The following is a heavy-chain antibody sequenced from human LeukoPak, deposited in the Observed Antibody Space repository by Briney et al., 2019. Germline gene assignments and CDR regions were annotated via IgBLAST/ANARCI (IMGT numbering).Heavy chain of an antibody. J-gene: IGHJ3*02. V-gene: IGHV3-7*01. CDR2: IKQDGSEK. D-gene: IGHD3-16*02. CDR3: ARDTDYDYVWGSYRPFRAFDI. CDR1: GFTFSSYW. Sequence: PGGSLRLSCAASGFTFSSYWMSWVRQAPGKGLEWVANIKQDGSEKYYVDSVKGRFTISRDNAKNSLYLQMNSLRAEDTAVYYCARDTDYDYVWGSYRPFRAFDIWGQGTMVTVSS.